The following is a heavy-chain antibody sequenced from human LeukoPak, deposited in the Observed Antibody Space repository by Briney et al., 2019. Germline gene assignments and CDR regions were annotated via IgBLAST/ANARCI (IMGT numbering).Heavy chain of an antibody. Sequence: ASVKVSCKASGYTFTSYYMHWVRQAPGQGLEWMGIINPSGGSTSYAQKFQGRVTMTRDMSTSTVYMELSSLRSEDTAVYYCARLMVRGNNWFDPWGQGTLVTVSP. CDR2: INPSGGST. D-gene: IGHD3-10*01. CDR3: ARLMVRGNNWFDP. CDR1: GYTFTSYY. V-gene: IGHV1-46*01. J-gene: IGHJ5*02.